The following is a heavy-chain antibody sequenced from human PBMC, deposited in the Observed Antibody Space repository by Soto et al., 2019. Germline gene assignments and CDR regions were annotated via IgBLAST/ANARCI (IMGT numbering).Heavy chain of an antibody. CDR1: VASISRSSYY. CDR3: ARHQDYGDYVYFDL. V-gene: IGHV4-39*01. D-gene: IGHD4-17*01. CDR2: IHYSGST. Sequence: QLQLQESGPGLVKPSETLSLTCSVSVASISRSSYYWGWMRQPPEKGLEWIGSIHYSGSTYYNPSLKSRVTISVDTSKNQFSLTMSSVTAADTAVYSCARHQDYGDYVYFDLWGRGTLVTVSS. J-gene: IGHJ2*01.